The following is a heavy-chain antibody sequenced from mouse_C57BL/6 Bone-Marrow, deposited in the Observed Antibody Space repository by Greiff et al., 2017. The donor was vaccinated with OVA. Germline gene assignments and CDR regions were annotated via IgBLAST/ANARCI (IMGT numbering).Heavy chain of an antibody. CDR1: GFSLTSYG. D-gene: IGHD4-1*01. CDR3: AKNANWDPYWYFDV. J-gene: IGHJ1*03. CDR2: IWRGGST. V-gene: IGHV2-5*01. Sequence: QVQLKESGPGLVQPSQSLSITCTVSGFSLTSYGVHWVRQSPGKGLEWLGVIWRGGSTDYNAAFMSRLSITKDNSKSQVFFKMNSLQADDTAIYYCAKNANWDPYWYFDVWGTGTTVTVSS.